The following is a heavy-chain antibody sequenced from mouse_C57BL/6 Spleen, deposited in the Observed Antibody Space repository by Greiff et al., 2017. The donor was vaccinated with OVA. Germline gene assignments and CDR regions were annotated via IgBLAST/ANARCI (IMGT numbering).Heavy chain of an antibody. CDR2: IDPETGGT. D-gene: IGHD1-1*01. CDR3: TRRHYYGSRYYFDY. V-gene: IGHV1-15*01. J-gene: IGHJ2*01. CDR1: GYTFTDYE. Sequence: QVQLQQSGAELVRPGASVTLSCKASGYTFTDYEMHWVKQTPVHGLEWIGAIDPETGGTAYNQKFKGKAILTADKSSSTAYMELRILTSEDSAVYYCTRRHYYGSRYYFDYWGQGTTLTVSS.